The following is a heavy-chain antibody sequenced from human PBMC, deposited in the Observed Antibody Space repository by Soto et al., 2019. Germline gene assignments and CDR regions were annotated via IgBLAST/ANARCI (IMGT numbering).Heavy chain of an antibody. V-gene: IGHV3-30*18. CDR3: AKGVDRDGYNPH. D-gene: IGHD5-12*01. J-gene: IGHJ4*02. Sequence: QVQLVESGGGVVQPGRSLRLSCAASGFTFSSYGMHWVRQAPGKGLEWVAVISYDGSNKYYADSVKGRFTISRDNSKNTLYLQMNSLRAEDTAVYYCAKGVDRDGYNPHWGQGTLVTVSS. CDR1: GFTFSSYG. CDR2: ISYDGSNK.